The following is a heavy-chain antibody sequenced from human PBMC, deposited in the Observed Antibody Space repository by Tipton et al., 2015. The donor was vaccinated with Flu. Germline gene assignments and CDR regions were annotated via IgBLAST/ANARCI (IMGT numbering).Heavy chain of an antibody. CDR3: VRHSGPEMATGFDY. CDR1: GFTVSSNY. D-gene: IGHD5-24*01. V-gene: IGHV3-66*04. Sequence: SLRLSCAASGFTVSSNYLSWVRQAPGKGLEWVSVIYSDGTTYYADSVKGRFTISRDNSISAAYLQWSSLKASDTAMYYCVRHSGPEMATGFDYWGEGTLVTVSS. CDR2: IYSDGTT. J-gene: IGHJ4*02.